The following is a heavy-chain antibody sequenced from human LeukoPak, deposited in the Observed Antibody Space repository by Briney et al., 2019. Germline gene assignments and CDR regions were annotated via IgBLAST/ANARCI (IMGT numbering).Heavy chain of an antibody. Sequence: GGSLRLSCAASGFTFSSYAMSWVRQAPGKGLEWVSAISGSGGSTYYADSVKGRFTISRDNSKNTLHLQMNSLRAEDTAVYYCAKDRYDSSGYYLYSYFDYWGQGTLVTVSS. D-gene: IGHD3-22*01. V-gene: IGHV3-23*01. CDR2: ISGSGGST. J-gene: IGHJ4*02. CDR1: GFTFSSYA. CDR3: AKDRYDSSGYYLYSYFDY.